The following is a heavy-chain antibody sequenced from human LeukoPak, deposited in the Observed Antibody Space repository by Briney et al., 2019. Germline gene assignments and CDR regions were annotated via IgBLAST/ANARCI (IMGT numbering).Heavy chain of an antibody. CDR3: ARERPLLWFGELRGDQGGAFDI. J-gene: IGHJ3*02. D-gene: IGHD3-10*01. V-gene: IGHV4-39*07. CDR2: IYYSGST. Sequence: SETLSLTCTVSGGSISSSSYYWGWIRQPPGKGLEWIGRIYYSGSTYYNPSLKSRVTISVDTSKNQFSLKLSSVTAADTAVYYCARERPLLWFGELRGDQGGAFDIWGQGTMVTVSS. CDR1: GGSISSSSYY.